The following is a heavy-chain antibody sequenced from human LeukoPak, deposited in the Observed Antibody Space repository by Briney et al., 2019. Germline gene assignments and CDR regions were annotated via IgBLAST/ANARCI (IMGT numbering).Heavy chain of an antibody. J-gene: IGHJ4*02. V-gene: IGHV3-30*04. D-gene: IGHD3-10*01. CDR1: GFTFSSYA. CDR2: ISYDGSNK. CDR3: ARDRMVRGVILHDY. Sequence: VGSLRLSCAASGFTFSSYAMHWVRQAPGKGLEWVAVISYDGSNKYYADSVKGRFTISRDNSKNTLYLQMNSLRAEGTAVYYCARDRMVRGVILHDYWGQGTLVTVSS.